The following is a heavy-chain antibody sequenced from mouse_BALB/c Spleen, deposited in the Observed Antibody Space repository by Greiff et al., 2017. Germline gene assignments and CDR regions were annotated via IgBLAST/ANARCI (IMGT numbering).Heavy chain of an antibody. J-gene: IGHJ4*01. CDR1: GYTFTSYW. CDR2: IDPSDSYT. CDR3: ARSGYYENAMDY. Sequence: QVQLQQPGAELVKPGASVKLSCKASGYTFTSYWMHWVKQRPGQGLEWIGEIDPSDSYTNYNQKFKGKATLTVDKSSSTAYMQLSSLTSEDSAVYYCARSGYYENAMDYWGQGTSVTVSS. V-gene: IGHV1-69*02. D-gene: IGHD2-3*01.